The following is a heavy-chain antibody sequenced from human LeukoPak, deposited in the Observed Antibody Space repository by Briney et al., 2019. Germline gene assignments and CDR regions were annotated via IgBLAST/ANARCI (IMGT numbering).Heavy chain of an antibody. CDR1: GFTFSSYW. J-gene: IGHJ4*02. Sequence: PGGSLRLSCAASGFTFSSYWMSWVRQAPGKGLEWVANIKQDGSEKYYVDSVKGRFTISRDNAKNSLYLQMNSLRAEDTAVYYCARAAFMVRGSLDYWGQGTLVTVSS. CDR3: ARAAFMVRGSLDY. D-gene: IGHD3-10*01. V-gene: IGHV3-7*01. CDR2: IKQDGSEK.